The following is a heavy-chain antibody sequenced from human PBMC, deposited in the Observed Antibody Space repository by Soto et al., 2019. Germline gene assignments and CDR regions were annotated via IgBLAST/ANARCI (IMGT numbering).Heavy chain of an antibody. J-gene: IGHJ4*02. CDR2: IFSDGRT. CDR3: AIDPVQVFGY. CDR1: GFTVSNYY. Sequence: EVQVVESGGGLVQPGGSLRLSCAASGFTVSNYYMSWVRQAPGKGLEWVSVIFSDGRTYYADSVKGRFTISRDNSENALYLQINSLKAEDTAVYYFAIDPVQVFGYLGQGTLVTVSS. V-gene: IGHV3-66*01.